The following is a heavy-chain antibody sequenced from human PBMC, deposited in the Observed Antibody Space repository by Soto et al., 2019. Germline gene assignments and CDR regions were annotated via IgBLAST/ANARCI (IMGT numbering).Heavy chain of an antibody. Sequence: EVQLAESGGALVQPGGSLRLSCEASGFTFSGNWMSWVRQAPGRGLEWVANINRDGTEKNYEESMNGRLTISRDNAKNSRYLQMISLRVEDTATYYCARDVGSGWFDYWGQGGLVTVSP. CDR1: GFTFSGNW. D-gene: IGHD6-19*01. CDR3: ARDVGSGWFDY. CDR2: INRDGTEK. J-gene: IGHJ4*02. V-gene: IGHV3-7*05.